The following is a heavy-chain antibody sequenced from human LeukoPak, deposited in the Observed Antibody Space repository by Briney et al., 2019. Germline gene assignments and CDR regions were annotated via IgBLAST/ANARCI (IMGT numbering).Heavy chain of an antibody. Sequence: GGSLRLSCAASGFTFSIYAMSWVRQAPGKGLEWVSAITSSGGGTFYADSVKGRFTISRDNSENTLYLQMNSLRAEDTAIYYCAKHYGSGTYYNYLDYWGQGTLVTVSS. J-gene: IGHJ4*02. CDR1: GFTFSIYA. V-gene: IGHV3-23*01. D-gene: IGHD3-10*01. CDR2: ITSSGGGT. CDR3: AKHYGSGTYYNYLDY.